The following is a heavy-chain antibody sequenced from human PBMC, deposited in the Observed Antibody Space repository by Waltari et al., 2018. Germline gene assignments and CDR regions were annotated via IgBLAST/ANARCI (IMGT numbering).Heavy chain of an antibody. CDR1: GGSISSSSYY. J-gene: IGHJ5*02. V-gene: IGHV4-39*01. CDR3: ARQGGDLLWWFDP. CDR2: IYYSGST. Sequence: QLQLPESGPGLVKPSETLSLTCTVSGGSISSSSYYWGWIRQPPGKGLEWIGSIYYSGSTYYNPSLKSRVTISVDTSKNQFSLKLSSVTAADTAVYYCARQGGDLLWWFDPGGQGTLVTVSS. D-gene: IGHD1-26*01.